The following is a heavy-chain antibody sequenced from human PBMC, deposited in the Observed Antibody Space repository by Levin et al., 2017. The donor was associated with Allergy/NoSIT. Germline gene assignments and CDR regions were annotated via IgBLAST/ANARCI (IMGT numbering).Heavy chain of an antibody. D-gene: IGHD5-18*01. CDR2: ITSNGRHI. CDR1: GLTFTTYS. CDR3: ARDPSDTVMINNYFYGLDV. V-gene: IGHV3-21*01. Sequence: GGSLRLSCAASGLTFTTYSVHWVRQAPGKGLDWVSSITSNGRHIYSADSVKGRFTISRDNAKNSLYLQMDSLSADDSAVYYCARDPSDTVMINNYFYGLDVWGQGTTVIVSS. J-gene: IGHJ6*02.